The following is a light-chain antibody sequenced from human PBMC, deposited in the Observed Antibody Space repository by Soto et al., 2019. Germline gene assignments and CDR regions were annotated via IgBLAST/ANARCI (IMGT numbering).Light chain of an antibody. V-gene: IGKV1-5*03. CDR1: QSISTW. CDR2: KTS. Sequence: ILMTQSPSFLSASVGDIVTITCRASQSISTWVAWYQQKPGKAPKLLIYKTSSLESGVPSRFRGSGSGTEFTLTISGLQPEDFATYYCQHYNTYPWTFGQGTKV. CDR3: QHYNTYPWT. J-gene: IGKJ1*01.